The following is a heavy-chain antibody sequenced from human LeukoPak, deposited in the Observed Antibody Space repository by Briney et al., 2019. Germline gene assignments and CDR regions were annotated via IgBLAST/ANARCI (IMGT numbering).Heavy chain of an antibody. CDR2: IIPILSQE. D-gene: IGHD3-10*01. J-gene: IGHJ3*02. CDR3: VTGSAYRDAFDI. CDR1: GGTFSTYA. V-gene: IGHV1-69*11. Sequence: SVKVSCKAFGGTFSTYAIHWVRQAPGQGLEWMGRIIPILSQENYAPKYQGRVSITADESTSTAYMDLSSLRSEDTAVYYCVTGSAYRDAFDIWGQGTMVIVSS.